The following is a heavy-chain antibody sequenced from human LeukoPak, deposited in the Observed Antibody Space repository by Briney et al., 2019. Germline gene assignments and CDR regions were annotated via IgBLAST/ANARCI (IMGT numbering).Heavy chain of an antibody. CDR1: GFTVSGNY. V-gene: IGHV3-53*01. D-gene: IGHD4-17*01. Sequence: PGGSLRLSCAASGFTVSGNYMSWVRQAPGKGLEWVSVIYSGGSTYYADSVKGRFTISRDNSKNTLYLQMNSLRAEDTAVYYCARGPTVGPLTFDPWGQGTLVTVFS. CDR3: ARGPTVGPLTFDP. CDR2: IYSGGST. J-gene: IGHJ5*02.